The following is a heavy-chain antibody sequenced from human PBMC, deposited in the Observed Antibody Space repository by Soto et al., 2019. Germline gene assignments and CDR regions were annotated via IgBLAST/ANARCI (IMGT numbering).Heavy chain of an antibody. CDR2: INPNSGGT. D-gene: IGHD6-13*01. J-gene: IGHJ6*02. CDR1: GYTFTGYY. CDR3: ARYSGSPRYYYYGMDV. Sequence: ASVKVSCKASGYTFTGYYMHWVRQAPGQGLEWMGWINPNSGGTNYAQKFQGRVTMTRDTSISTAYMELSRLRSDDTAVCYCARYSGSPRYYYYGMDVWVQGTTVTVSS. V-gene: IGHV1-2*02.